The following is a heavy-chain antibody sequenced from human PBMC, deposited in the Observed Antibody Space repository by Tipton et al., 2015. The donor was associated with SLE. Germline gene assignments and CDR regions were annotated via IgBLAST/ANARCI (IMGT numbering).Heavy chain of an antibody. D-gene: IGHD6-6*01. CDR3: AGDATSIAARRNYYYGMDV. V-gene: IGHV3-7*01. CDR1: GFTFNRYW. CDR2: IKQDGSEK. Sequence: GSLRLSCAASGFTFNRYWMSWVRQAPGKGLEWVANIKQDGSEKYYVDSVKGRFTISRDNAKNSLYLQMNSLRAEDTAVYYCAGDATSIAARRNYYYGMDVWGQGTTVTVSS. J-gene: IGHJ6*02.